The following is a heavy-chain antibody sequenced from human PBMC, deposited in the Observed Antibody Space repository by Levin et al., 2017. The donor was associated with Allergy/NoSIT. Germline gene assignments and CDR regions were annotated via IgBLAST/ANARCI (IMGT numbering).Heavy chain of an antibody. CDR2: IIPIFGTA. D-gene: IGHD5-12*01. V-gene: IGHV1-69*06. Sequence: KISCKASGGTFSSYAISWVRQAPGQGLEWMGGIIPIFGTANYAQKFQGRVTITADKSTSTAYMELSSLRSEDTAVYYCARGGYSGYDPPFYMDVWGKGTTVTVSS. CDR3: ARGGYSGYDPPFYMDV. J-gene: IGHJ6*03. CDR1: GGTFSSYA.